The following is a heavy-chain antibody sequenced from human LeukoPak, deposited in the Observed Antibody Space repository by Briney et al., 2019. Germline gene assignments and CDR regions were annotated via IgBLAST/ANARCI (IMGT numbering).Heavy chain of an antibody. CDR3: ARGLTGTPYYFDY. Sequence: SETLSLTCTVSGGSISSYYWSWIRQSPGKGLEWIGYNPSLKSRVTISVDTSKNQFSLKLSSVTAADTAVYYCARGLTGTPYYFDYWGQGTLVTVSS. V-gene: IGHV4-59*01. D-gene: IGHD1/OR15-1a*01. CDR1: GGSISSYY. J-gene: IGHJ4*02.